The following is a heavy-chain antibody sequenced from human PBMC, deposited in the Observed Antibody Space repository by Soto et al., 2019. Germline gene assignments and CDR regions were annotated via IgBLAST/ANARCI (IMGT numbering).Heavy chain of an antibody. Sequence: SETLSLTCTVSGGSISSYYWSWIRQPPGKGLEWIGYIYYSGSTNYNPSLKSRVTISVDTSKNQFSLKLSSVTAADTAVYYCARSSCGGDCYSTRYNWFDPWGQGTLVTVS. CDR1: GGSISSYY. CDR3: ARSSCGGDCYSTRYNWFDP. D-gene: IGHD2-21*02. J-gene: IGHJ5*02. V-gene: IGHV4-59*01. CDR2: IYYSGST.